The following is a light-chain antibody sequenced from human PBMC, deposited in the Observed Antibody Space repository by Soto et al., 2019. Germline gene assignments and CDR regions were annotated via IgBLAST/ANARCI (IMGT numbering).Light chain of an antibody. CDR3: QQTNRFPRT. J-gene: IGKJ3*01. CDR1: QGIDSW. Sequence: DIQMTQSPSSVSASVGDRVTITCRASQGIDSWLAWYQQTPGKAPKLLIYAASNWQSGVPSRFSCSGSGIDFTLTISNLQPEDFATYYCQQTNRFPRTFGPGTKVDIK. CDR2: AAS. V-gene: IGKV1-12*01.